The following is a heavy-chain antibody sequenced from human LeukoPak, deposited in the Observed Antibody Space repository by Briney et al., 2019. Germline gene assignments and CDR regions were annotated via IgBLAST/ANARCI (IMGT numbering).Heavy chain of an antibody. J-gene: IGHJ4*02. CDR1: GGSISSGGYC. CDR3: ARATYGDRIDY. CDR2: IYYSGST. V-gene: IGHV4-31*03. Sequence: PSETLSLTCTVSGGSISSGGYCWSWIRQHPGKGLGWIGYIYYSGSTYYNPSLKSRVTISVDTSKNQFSLKLSSVTAADTAVYYCARATYGDRIDYWGQGTLLTVSS. D-gene: IGHD4-17*01.